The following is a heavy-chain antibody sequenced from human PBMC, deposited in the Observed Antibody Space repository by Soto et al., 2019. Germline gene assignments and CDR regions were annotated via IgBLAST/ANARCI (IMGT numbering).Heavy chain of an antibody. J-gene: IGHJ6*02. CDR2: IYYSGST. Sequence: SETLSLTCTVSGGSISSGGYYWSWIRQHPGKGLEWIGYIYYSGSTYYNPSLKSRVTISVDTSKNQFSLKLSSVTAADTAVYYCAREDIVVVPSASPCGGMDVWGQGTTV. D-gene: IGHD2-2*01. CDR1: GGSISSGGYY. V-gene: IGHV4-31*03. CDR3: AREDIVVVPSASPCGGMDV.